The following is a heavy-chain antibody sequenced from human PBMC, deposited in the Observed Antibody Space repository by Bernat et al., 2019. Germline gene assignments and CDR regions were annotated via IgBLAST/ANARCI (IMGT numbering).Heavy chain of an antibody. V-gene: IGHV1-18*01. D-gene: IGHD6-19*01. CDR3: ARDLTGDSSCSWDYYDY. J-gene: IGHJ4*02. Sequence: QVQLVQSGAEVKKPGASVKVSCKASGYTFTSYGISWVRQAPGQGLEWMGWISAYNGNTNYAQKLQGRVHMTTDTSTSKAYMELRSLRSDDTAVYYCARDLTGDSSCSWDYYDYWGQGTLVTVSS. CDR2: ISAYNGNT. CDR1: GYTFTSYG.